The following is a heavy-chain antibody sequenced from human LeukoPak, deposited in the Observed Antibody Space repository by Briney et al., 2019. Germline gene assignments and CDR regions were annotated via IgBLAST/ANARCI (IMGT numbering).Heavy chain of an antibody. CDR2: IIPIFGIA. Sequence: SVKVSCKASGGTFSSYAISWVRQAPGQRLEWMGRIIPIFGIANYAQKFQGRVTITADKSTSTAYMELSSLRSEDTAVYYCARDGCSSTSCYTSYYYYGMDVWGQGTTVTVSS. CDR3: ARDGCSSTSCYTSYYYYGMDV. J-gene: IGHJ6*02. D-gene: IGHD2-2*02. V-gene: IGHV1-69*04. CDR1: GGTFSSYA.